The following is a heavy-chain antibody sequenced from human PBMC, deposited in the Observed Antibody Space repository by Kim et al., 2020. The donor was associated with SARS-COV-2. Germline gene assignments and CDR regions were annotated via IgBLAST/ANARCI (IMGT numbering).Heavy chain of an antibody. Sequence: RVTISVDTSKNQFSLKLSSVTAADTAVYYCARGHLYYYGSGNKGANWFDPWGQGTLVTVSS. CDR3: ARGHLYYYGSGNKGANWFDP. D-gene: IGHD3-10*01. V-gene: IGHV4-34*01. J-gene: IGHJ5*02.